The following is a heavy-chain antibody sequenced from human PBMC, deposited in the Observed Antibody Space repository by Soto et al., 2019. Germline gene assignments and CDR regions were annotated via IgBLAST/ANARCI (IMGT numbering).Heavy chain of an antibody. CDR2: ISSNGGST. V-gene: IGHV3-64D*06. Sequence: GGSLRLSCSASGFTFSSYAMHWVRQAPGKGLEYVSAISSNGGSTYYADSVKGRLTISRDNSKNTLYLQMSSLRAEDTAVYYCVKGGGYGFDYWGQGTLVTVSS. CDR3: VKGGGYGFDY. D-gene: IGHD5-12*01. J-gene: IGHJ4*02. CDR1: GFTFSSYA.